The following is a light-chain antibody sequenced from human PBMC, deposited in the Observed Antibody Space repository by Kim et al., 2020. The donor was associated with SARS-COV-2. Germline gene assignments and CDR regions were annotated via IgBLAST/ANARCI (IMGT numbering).Light chain of an antibody. J-gene: IGKJ2*01. CDR3: QQYGTLPYT. V-gene: IGKV3-20*01. Sequence: LSPGERATLSCRTKHSVASRYLAGYQRKPGQAPRLLIFGASSWAAGVPDRFTGSGSGTDFTLTISSLEPEDFAMYYCQQYGTLPYTFGQGTKGEIK. CDR1: HSVASRY. CDR2: GAS.